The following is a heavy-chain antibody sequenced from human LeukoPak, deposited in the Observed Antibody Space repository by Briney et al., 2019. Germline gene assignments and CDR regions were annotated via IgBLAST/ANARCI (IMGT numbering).Heavy chain of an antibody. CDR1: GVSISSYY. Sequence: SETLSLTCTVSGVSISSYYWSWIRQPPGKGLEWIGYIYYSGSTNYNPSLKSRVTISVDTSKNQFSLKLSSVTAADTAVYYCARYTKIKWEPLREAFDIWGQGTMVTVSS. CDR3: ARYTKIKWEPLREAFDI. CDR2: IYYSGST. J-gene: IGHJ3*02. V-gene: IGHV4-59*01. D-gene: IGHD1-26*01.